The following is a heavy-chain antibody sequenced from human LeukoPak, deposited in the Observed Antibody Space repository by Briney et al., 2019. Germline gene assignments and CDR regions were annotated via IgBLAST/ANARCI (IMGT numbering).Heavy chain of an antibody. D-gene: IGHD6-19*01. CDR1: GYTFTSYY. J-gene: IGHJ6*02. CDR2: INPSGGST. V-gene: IGHV1-46*01. CDR3: ARVQKGPAVAGNPNYYYYGMDV. Sequence: ASVKVSCKASGYTFTSYYMHWVRQAPGQGLEWMGIINPSGGSTSYAQKFQGRVTMTRDTSTSTVYMELSSLRSEDTAVYYCARVQKGPAVAGNPNYYYYGMDVWGQGTTVTVSS.